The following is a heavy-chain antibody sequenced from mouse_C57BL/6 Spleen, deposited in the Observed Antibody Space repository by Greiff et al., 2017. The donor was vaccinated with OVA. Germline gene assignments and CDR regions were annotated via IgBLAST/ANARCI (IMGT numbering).Heavy chain of an antibody. D-gene: IGHD1-1*01. V-gene: IGHV1-39*01. CDR2: INPNYGTT. CDR3: SRGYYGSRYFDV. J-gene: IGHJ1*03. CDR1: GYSFTDYY. Sequence: EVHLVESGPELVKPGASVKISCKASGYSFTDYYMNWVKQSNGKSLEWIGVINPNYGTTSYNQKFKGKATLTVDQSSSTAYMQLNSLTSEDSAVXYCSRGYYGSRYFDVWGTGTTVTVSS.